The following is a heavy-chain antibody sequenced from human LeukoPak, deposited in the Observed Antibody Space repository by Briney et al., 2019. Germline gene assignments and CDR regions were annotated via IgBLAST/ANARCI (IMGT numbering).Heavy chain of an antibody. D-gene: IGHD3-16*01. J-gene: IGHJ4*02. V-gene: IGHV3-7*01. CDR1: GFTFTTYG. Sequence: PGGSLRLSCAVSGFTFTTYGMHWVRQAPGKGLEWVATIKEDGTKTYYGDSVKGRFTISRDNARNSLYLQVTSLRVEDTAVYYCARDRGGGYYDYWGQGTLVTVSS. CDR2: IKEDGTKT. CDR3: ARDRGGGYYDY.